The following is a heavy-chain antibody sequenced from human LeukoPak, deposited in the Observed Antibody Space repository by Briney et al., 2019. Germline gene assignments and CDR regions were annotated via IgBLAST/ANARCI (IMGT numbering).Heavy chain of an antibody. CDR2: IYYSGST. CDR3: ARDNGYGQLDS. J-gene: IGHJ4*02. CDR1: GDSINSGDYY. D-gene: IGHD2-15*01. V-gene: IGHV4-30-4*01. Sequence: SQTLSLTCTVSGDSINSGDYYWSWIRHPPGNGLEWIGYIYYSGSTYYNPSLKSRVTTSVDTSKNQFSLKLSSVTAADTAVYYCARDNGYGQLDSWGQGTLVTVSS.